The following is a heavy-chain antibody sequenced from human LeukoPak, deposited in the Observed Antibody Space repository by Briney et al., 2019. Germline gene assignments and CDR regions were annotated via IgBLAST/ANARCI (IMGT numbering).Heavy chain of an antibody. CDR2: IKSKTDGGTT. D-gene: IGHD3-3*01. CDR3: ARDSDFWSGYYFDY. Sequence: GGSLRLSCAASGFTFSNAWMSWVRQAPGKGLEWVGRIKSKTDGGTTDYAAPVKGRFTISRDDSKNTLYLQMNSLRAEDTAVYYCARDSDFWSGYYFDYWGQGTLVTASS. J-gene: IGHJ4*02. CDR1: GFTFSNAW. V-gene: IGHV3-15*05.